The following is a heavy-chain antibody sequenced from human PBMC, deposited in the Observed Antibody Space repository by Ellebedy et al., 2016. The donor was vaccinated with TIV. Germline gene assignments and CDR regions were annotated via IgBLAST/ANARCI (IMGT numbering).Heavy chain of an antibody. V-gene: IGHV3-30*18. J-gene: IGHJ6*02. Sequence: GESLKISCAASGFIFSNYGMHWVRQAPGKGLEWVAVISYDGSNKSYADSVKGRFTISRDNSKNTLYLKMNSLRAEDTAVYYCAKGRYSSRWYPYDYYYGMDVWGQGTTVTVSS. CDR2: ISYDGSNK. CDR1: GFIFSNYG. D-gene: IGHD6-13*01. CDR3: AKGRYSSRWYPYDYYYGMDV.